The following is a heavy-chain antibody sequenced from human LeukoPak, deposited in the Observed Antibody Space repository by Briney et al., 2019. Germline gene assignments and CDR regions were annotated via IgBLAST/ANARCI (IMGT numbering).Heavy chain of an antibody. V-gene: IGHV4-31*03. CDR2: IYYSAST. D-gene: IGHD3-3*01. J-gene: IGHJ4*02. Sequence: SETLSLTCTVSGGSISSGGYYWSWIRQHPGKGLEWIGYIYYSASTYYNPSLKSRVSTSVDTSKNQFSLRLSSVTAADTAVYYCARGSDFWSADYWGQGTLVTVSS. CDR1: GGSISSGGYY. CDR3: ARGSDFWSADY.